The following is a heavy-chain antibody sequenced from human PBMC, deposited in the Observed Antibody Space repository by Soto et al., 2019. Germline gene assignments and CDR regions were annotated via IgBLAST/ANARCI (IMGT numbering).Heavy chain of an antibody. Sequence: QVQLVQSGAEVKKPGASVKVSCKASGYTFTSYGISWVRQAPGQGLEWMGWISAYNGNTNYAQKLQGRVTMTTDTSTSTAYMELRSLRSDDTAVYYCARDIVVVVAAPSDDAFDIWGQGTMVTVSS. J-gene: IGHJ3*02. CDR3: ARDIVVVVAAPSDDAFDI. CDR1: GYTFTSYG. V-gene: IGHV1-18*01. CDR2: ISAYNGNT. D-gene: IGHD2-15*01.